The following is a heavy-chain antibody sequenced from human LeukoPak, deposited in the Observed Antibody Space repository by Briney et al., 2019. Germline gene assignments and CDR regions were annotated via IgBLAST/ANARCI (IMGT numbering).Heavy chain of an antibody. Sequence: SVKVSCKASGGTFSSYAISWVRQAPGQGLEWMGGIIPIFGTANYAQKFLGRVTITTDESTSTAYMELSSLRSEDTAVYYCARVGVGYCSGGSCYSNYYFDYWGQGTLVTVSS. CDR1: GGTFSSYA. D-gene: IGHD2-15*01. J-gene: IGHJ4*02. CDR3: ARVGVGYCSGGSCYSNYYFDY. V-gene: IGHV1-69*05. CDR2: IIPIFGTA.